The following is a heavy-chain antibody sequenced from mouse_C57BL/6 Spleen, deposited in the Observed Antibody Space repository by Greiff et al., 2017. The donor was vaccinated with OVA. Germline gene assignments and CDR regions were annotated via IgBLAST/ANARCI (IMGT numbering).Heavy chain of an antibody. J-gene: IGHJ2*01. CDR2: IYPGDGST. CDR1: GYTFTSYD. D-gene: IGHD1-1*01. Sequence: VQRVESGPELVKPGASVKLSCKASGYTFTSYDINWVKQRPGQGLEWIGWIYPGDGSTKYNEKFKGKATLTVDTSSSTAYMELHSLTSEDSAVYFCARGVYGSSYEFDYWGQGTTLTVSS. V-gene: IGHV1-85*01. CDR3: ARGVYGSSYEFDY.